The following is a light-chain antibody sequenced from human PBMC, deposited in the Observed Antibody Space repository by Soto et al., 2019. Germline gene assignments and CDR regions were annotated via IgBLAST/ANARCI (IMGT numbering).Light chain of an antibody. Sequence: QSVLTQPPSASGTPGQRVFISCSGSSSNIGGTNYAYWYQQLPGAAPKLIIYDVNRRPSGVPDRFSGSKSGDTASLTISGLQAEDEADYYCCSYAGSYTYVFGTGTKVTVL. J-gene: IGLJ1*01. CDR3: CSYAGSYTYV. CDR2: DVN. CDR1: SSNIGGTNY. V-gene: IGLV2-11*01.